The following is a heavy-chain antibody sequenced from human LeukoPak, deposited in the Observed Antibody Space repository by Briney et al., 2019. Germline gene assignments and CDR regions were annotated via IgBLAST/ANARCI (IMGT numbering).Heavy chain of an antibody. J-gene: IGHJ5*02. D-gene: IGHD3-10*01. CDR3: AKDSGNRLYSYADL. CDR2: TRGSGHTT. CDR1: GFTFAKYA. Sequence: GGSLRLSCAASGFTFAKYAITWIRQAPGKGLEWVSSTRGSGHTTYYADSVQGRFTISRDNSKNTLYVQMNSLRVEDTAVYYCAKDSGNRLYSYADLWGQGILVTVSS. V-gene: IGHV3-23*01.